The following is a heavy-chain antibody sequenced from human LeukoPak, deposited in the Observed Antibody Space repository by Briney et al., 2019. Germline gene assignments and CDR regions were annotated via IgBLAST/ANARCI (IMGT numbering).Heavy chain of an antibody. CDR1: GFTFSSYG. CDR2: ISYDGSNK. V-gene: IGHV3-30*03. Sequence: AGRSLRLSCAASGFTFSSYGMHWVRQAPGKGLEWVAVISYDGSNKYYADSVEGRFTISRDNSKNTLYLQMNSLRAEDTAVYYCASAVAGTGGPFDYWGQGTLVTVSS. D-gene: IGHD6-19*01. CDR3: ASAVAGTGGPFDY. J-gene: IGHJ4*02.